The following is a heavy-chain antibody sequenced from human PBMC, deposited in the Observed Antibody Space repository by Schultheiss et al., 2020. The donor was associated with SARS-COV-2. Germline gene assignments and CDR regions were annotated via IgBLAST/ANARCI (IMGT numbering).Heavy chain of an antibody. D-gene: IGHD3-22*01. CDR2: ISAYNGNT. J-gene: IGHJ5*02. CDR1: GYTFTSYG. Sequence: ASVKVSCKASGYTFTSYGISWVRQAPGQGLEWMGWISAYNGNTNYAQKLQGRVTMTTDTSTSTAYMELSRLRSDDTAVYYCARDQYDSSGFGFDPWGQGTLVTVSS. CDR3: ARDQYDSSGFGFDP. V-gene: IGHV1-18*04.